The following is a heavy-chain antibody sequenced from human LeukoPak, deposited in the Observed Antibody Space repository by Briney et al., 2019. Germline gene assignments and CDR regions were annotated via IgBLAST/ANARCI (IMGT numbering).Heavy chain of an antibody. Sequence: GESLKISCKGSGQTFKNSWIAWVRQKPGKGLEWMGVIYPDDSDTRYSPSFQGQVTISVDKSISTAYLQWSSLEASDTAMYYCARVGDSSGNFYYGMDVWGQGTTVTVSS. CDR1: GQTFKNSW. D-gene: IGHD3-22*01. CDR2: IYPDDSDT. V-gene: IGHV5-51*01. J-gene: IGHJ6*02. CDR3: ARVGDSSGNFYYGMDV.